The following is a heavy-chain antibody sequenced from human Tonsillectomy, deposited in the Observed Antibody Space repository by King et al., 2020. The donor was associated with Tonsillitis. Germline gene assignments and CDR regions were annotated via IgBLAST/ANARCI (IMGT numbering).Heavy chain of an antibody. V-gene: IGHV1-2*04. CDR3: ARDPNYCSSTSCYPNDAFDI. J-gene: IGHJ3*02. Sequence: VQLVESGAEVKKPGASVKVSCKASGYTFTGYYMHWVRQALGQGLECMGWINPNSGGTNYAQKFQGWVTMTRDTSIRTAYMELSRLRSDDTAVYYCARDPNYCSSTSCYPNDAFDIWGQGTMVTVSS. CDR2: INPNSGGT. CDR1: GYTFTGYY. D-gene: IGHD2-2*01.